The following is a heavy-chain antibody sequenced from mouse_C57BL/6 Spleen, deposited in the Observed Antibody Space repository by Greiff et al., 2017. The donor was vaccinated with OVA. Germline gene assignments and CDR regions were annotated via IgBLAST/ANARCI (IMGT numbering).Heavy chain of an antibody. D-gene: IGHD2-3*01. CDR3: TTYDGPSDC. V-gene: IGHV14-4*01. CDR2: IDPENGDT. Sequence: VQLQQSGAELVRPGASVKLSCTASGFNIKDDYMHWVKQRPEQGLEWIGWIDPENGDTEYASKFQGKATITADTSSNTAYLQLSSLTSEDTAVYYCTTYDGPSDCWGQGTTLTVSS. CDR1: GFNIKDDY. J-gene: IGHJ2*01.